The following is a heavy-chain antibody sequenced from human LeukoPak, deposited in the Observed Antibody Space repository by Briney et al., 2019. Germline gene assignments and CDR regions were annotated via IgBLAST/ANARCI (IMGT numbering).Heavy chain of an antibody. J-gene: IGHJ4*02. V-gene: IGHV4-59*01. Sequence: SETLSLTCSVSGGSISGYKWTWIRQPPGTGPKWIGYIYDTGSTNYNSSLRSRVTISVDTSRNQFSLKLHSVTAADTAVYYCARFWSGFDYWGQGALVTVSS. CDR2: IYDTGST. D-gene: IGHD3-3*01. CDR1: GGSISGYK. CDR3: ARFWSGFDY.